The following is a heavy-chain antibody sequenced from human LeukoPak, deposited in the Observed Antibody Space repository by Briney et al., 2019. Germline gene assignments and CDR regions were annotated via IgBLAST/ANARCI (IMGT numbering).Heavy chain of an antibody. D-gene: IGHD3-10*01. CDR2: INHSGST. CDR1: GGSFSGYY. V-gene: IGHV4-34*01. CDR3: ARDLPYYYGSGSPRVDY. Sequence: PSETLSLTCAVYGGSFSGYYWSWIRQPPGKGLEWIGEINHSGSTNYNPSLKSRVTISVDTSKNQFSLKLSSVTAADTAVYYCARDLPYYYGSGSPRVDYWGQGTLVTVSS. J-gene: IGHJ4*02.